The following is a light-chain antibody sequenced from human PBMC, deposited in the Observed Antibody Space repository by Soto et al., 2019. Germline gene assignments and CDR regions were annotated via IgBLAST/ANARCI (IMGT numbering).Light chain of an antibody. Sequence: DIQMTQSPSSVSASVGVRFTITCQASQDISNYLNWYQQKPGKAPKLLIYDASNLETGVPSRFSGSGSGTDFTFTISSLQPEDIATYYCQQYDNLPITFGQGTRLEIK. CDR3: QQYDNLPIT. V-gene: IGKV1-33*01. J-gene: IGKJ5*01. CDR2: DAS. CDR1: QDISNY.